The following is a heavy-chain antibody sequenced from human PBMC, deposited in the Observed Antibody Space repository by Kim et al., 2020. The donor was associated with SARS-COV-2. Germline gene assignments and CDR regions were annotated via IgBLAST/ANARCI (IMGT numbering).Heavy chain of an antibody. V-gene: IGHV4-59*01. D-gene: IGHD2-15*01. J-gene: IGHJ4*02. Sequence: PSLKSRVTISVDTSKNQFSLKLSSVTAADTAVYYCAREVVVPITGGYFDYWGQGTLVTVSS. CDR3: AREVVVPITGGYFDY.